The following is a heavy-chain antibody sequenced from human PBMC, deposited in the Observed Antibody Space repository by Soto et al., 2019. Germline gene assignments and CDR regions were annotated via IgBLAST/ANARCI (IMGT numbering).Heavy chain of an antibody. J-gene: IGHJ6*02. D-gene: IGHD5-18*01. Sequence: ASVKVSCKASGYTFTSYGISWVRQAPGQGLEWMGWISAYNGNTNYAQKLQGRVTMTTDTSTSTAYMELRSLRSDDMAVYYCARDGVDTATGYYYGMDVWGQGTTVTVS. CDR3: ARDGVDTATGYYYGMDV. V-gene: IGHV1-18*03. CDR2: ISAYNGNT. CDR1: GYTFTSYG.